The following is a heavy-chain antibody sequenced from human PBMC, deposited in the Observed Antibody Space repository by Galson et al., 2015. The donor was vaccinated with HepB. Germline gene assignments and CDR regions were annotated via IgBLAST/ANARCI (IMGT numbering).Heavy chain of an antibody. Sequence: SETLSLTCAVYGGSFSNNYWSWIRQSPGKGLEWIGEINRNGTTTYNPSLKTRVTIAIDTSNNQFSLRLTSVIAADTAIYYCARGNWFHPWGQGTLVTVSS. CDR2: INRNGTT. V-gene: IGHV4-34*01. CDR1: GGSFSNNY. CDR3: ARGNWFHP. J-gene: IGHJ5*02.